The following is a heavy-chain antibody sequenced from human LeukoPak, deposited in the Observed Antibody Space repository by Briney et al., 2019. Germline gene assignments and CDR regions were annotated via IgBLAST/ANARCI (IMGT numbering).Heavy chain of an antibody. V-gene: IGHV3-9*01. J-gene: IGHJ4*02. CDR3: ARIRGTYVRFLEWLFFDY. Sequence: GGSLRLSCAASGFTFDDYAMHWVRQAPGKGLEWVSGISWNSGSIGYADSVKGRFTISRDNAKNSLYLQMNSLRAEDTALYYCARIRGTYVRFLEWLFFDYWGQGTLVTVSS. D-gene: IGHD3-3*01. CDR1: GFTFDDYA. CDR2: ISWNSGSI.